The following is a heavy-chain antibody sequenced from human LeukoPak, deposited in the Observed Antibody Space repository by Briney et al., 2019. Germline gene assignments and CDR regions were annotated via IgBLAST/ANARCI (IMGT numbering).Heavy chain of an antibody. CDR1: GGTFSSYA. CDR3: ARENGREEQWPQRGAFDI. CDR2: IIPIFGTA. D-gene: IGHD6-19*01. V-gene: IGHV1-69*01. Sequence: ASVKVSCKASGGTFSSYAISWVRQAPGQGLEWMGGIIPIFGTANYAQKFQGRVTITADESTSTAYMELSSLRSEDTAVYYCARENGREEQWPQRGAFDIWGQGTIVTVSS. J-gene: IGHJ3*02.